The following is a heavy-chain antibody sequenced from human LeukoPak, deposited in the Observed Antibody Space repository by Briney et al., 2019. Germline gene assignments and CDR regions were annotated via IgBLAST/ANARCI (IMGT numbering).Heavy chain of an antibody. CDR3: ARKERGDYYYYGMDV. D-gene: IGHD3-16*01. Sequence: GGSLRLSCAASGFTVSSNYMSWVRQAPGKGLEWVSVIYSGGSTYYADSVKGRFTISRHNSKNTLYLQMNSLRAEDTAVCYCARKERGDYYYYGMDVWGQGTTVTVSS. CDR2: IYSGGST. V-gene: IGHV3-53*04. J-gene: IGHJ6*02. CDR1: GFTVSSNY.